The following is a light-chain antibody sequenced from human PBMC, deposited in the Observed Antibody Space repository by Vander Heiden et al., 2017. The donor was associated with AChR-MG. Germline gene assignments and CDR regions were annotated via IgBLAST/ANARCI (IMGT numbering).Light chain of an antibody. CDR3: QQYDSSPPYT. CDR1: QSLGSNY. Sequence: EIVLTQSPGTLSLSPGERATLSCRASQSLGSNYLAWYQQKPGQAPRLLIYGASSRATGIPDRFRGRGSGTDFTLTISRLEPEDFAVYYCQQYDSSPPYTFGQGTRLEIK. J-gene: IGKJ2*01. V-gene: IGKV3-20*01. CDR2: GAS.